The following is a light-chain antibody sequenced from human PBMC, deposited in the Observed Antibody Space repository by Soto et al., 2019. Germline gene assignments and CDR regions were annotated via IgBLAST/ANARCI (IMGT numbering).Light chain of an antibody. CDR3: QQYGSSGT. CDR1: QNVSNNY. CDR2: GAS. V-gene: IGKV3-20*01. J-gene: IGKJ1*01. Sequence: EHVLTHSPGTLSLSSGERATLSCRATQNVSNNYLAWYQQKPGQAPRLLIYGASNRATGIPDRFSGSGSGTDFTLTISRLEPEDFAVYCCQQYGSSGTFGQGTKVDIK.